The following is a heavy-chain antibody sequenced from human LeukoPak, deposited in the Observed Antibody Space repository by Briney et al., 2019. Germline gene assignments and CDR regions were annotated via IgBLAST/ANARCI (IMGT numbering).Heavy chain of an antibody. CDR2: IYYSGST. Sequence: PSETLSLTCTVSGGSISSSSYYWGWIRQPPGKGLEWIGRIYYSGSTYYNPSLKSRVTISVDTSKNQFSLKLSSVTAADTAVYYCARQGGRVFGVVIISNWFDPWGQGTLVTVSS. V-gene: IGHV4-39*01. CDR1: GGSISSSSYY. J-gene: IGHJ5*02. D-gene: IGHD3-3*01. CDR3: ARQGGRVFGVVIISNWFDP.